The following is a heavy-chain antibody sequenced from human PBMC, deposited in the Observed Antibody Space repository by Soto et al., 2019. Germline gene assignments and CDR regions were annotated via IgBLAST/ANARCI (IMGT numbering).Heavy chain of an antibody. J-gene: IGHJ4*02. CDR2: ISGSGITK. D-gene: IGHD3-16*01. V-gene: IGHV3-23*01. CDR1: GFTFRNYA. CDR3: AGQTSLFWGVDY. Sequence: EVQLLESGGGLVQPGGSLRLSCAASGFTFRNYAMSWVRQAPGKGLEWVSAISGSGITKYYADSVKGRFTISRDNAKNTLYLQMNSLRAEETAIYYCAGQTSLFWGVDYWGQGTLVTVSS.